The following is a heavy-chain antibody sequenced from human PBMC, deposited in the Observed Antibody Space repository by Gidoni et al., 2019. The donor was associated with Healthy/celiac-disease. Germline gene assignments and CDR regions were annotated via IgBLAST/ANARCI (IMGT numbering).Heavy chain of an antibody. CDR1: VFTFSIYA. Sequence: EVQLLESGGGLVQPGGSLILSCAASVFTFSIYAMSWVRQAPGKGLEWGSAIMGSGGSTYYADSVKGRVTISRDNAKNTMYMQMNSLRAEYTAVYYCANADTAMVSRKNYFDYWGQGTLVTVSS. D-gene: IGHD5-18*01. V-gene: IGHV3-23*01. J-gene: IGHJ4*02. CDR3: ANADTAMVSRKNYFDY. CDR2: IMGSGGST.